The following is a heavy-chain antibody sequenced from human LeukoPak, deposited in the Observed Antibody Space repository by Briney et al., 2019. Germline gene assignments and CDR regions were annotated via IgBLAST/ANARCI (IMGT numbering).Heavy chain of an antibody. J-gene: IGHJ4*02. CDR1: GFTFSSYW. V-gene: IGHV3-7*01. D-gene: IGHD3-22*01. Sequence: GGSLRLSCAVSGFTFSSYWMSWVRQAPGKGLEWVANIKQDGSEKYYVDSVKGRFTISRDNAKNSLYLQMNSLRAEDTAVYYCARALNYYDSSGPKRSYWGQGTLVTVSS. CDR2: IKQDGSEK. CDR3: ARALNYYDSSGPKRSY.